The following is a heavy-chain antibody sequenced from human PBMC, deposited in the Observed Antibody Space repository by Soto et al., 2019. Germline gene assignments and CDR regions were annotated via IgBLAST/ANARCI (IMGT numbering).Heavy chain of an antibody. CDR3: AGDSTDGDFVDAFDV. CDR1: GFSVSINY. J-gene: IGHJ3*01. CDR2: IYSGGTT. V-gene: IGHV3-66*01. D-gene: IGHD4-17*01. Sequence: ELQLVESGGGLVQPGGSLRLSCAASGFSVSINYVNWVRQAPGKGLEWVSVIYSGGTTHYADSVKGRFTISRDTSKNTLYLQMNSLRVEDTAVYYCAGDSTDGDFVDAFDVGGQGTMVTVSS.